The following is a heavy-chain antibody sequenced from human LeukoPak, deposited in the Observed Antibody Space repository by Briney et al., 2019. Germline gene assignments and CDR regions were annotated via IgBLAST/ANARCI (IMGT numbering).Heavy chain of an antibody. CDR3: ARDRVIVGAEDGFDI. Sequence: PGGSLRLSCSASVWSIRKYAMHGLRQAPGKGLEYVSTISSSRGSTSYADSVKGRFAISRDNSKNTLYLQTSRVTDADTAVYSCARDRVIVGAEDGFDIWGQGTMVTVSS. V-gene: IGHV3-64D*09. D-gene: IGHD2/OR15-2a*01. J-gene: IGHJ3*02. CDR2: ISSSRGST. CDR1: VWSIRKYA.